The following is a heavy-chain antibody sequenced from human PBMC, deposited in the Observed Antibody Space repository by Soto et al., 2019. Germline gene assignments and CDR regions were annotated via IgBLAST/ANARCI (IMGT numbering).Heavy chain of an antibody. V-gene: IGHV1-69*02. Sequence: QVQLVQSGAEVKMPGSSVTVSCTASGDTFSRYTINWVRQAPGQGPEWVGRVIPILGMSDYAHKFQGRVSITADKSRSTAYMLVSRLRSDDTAVYYCATSYGSGSAHFDNWGQGTLVTVSS. D-gene: IGHD3-10*01. CDR2: VIPILGMS. J-gene: IGHJ4*02. CDR3: ATSYGSGSAHFDN. CDR1: GDTFSRYT.